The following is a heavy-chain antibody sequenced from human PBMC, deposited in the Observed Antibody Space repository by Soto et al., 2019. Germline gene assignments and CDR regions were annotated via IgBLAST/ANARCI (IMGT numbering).Heavy chain of an antibody. V-gene: IGHV4-34*01. CDR2: INHSGST. J-gene: IGHJ5*02. Sequence: SETLSLTCAVYGGSFNGYYWNWIRQPPGKGLEWIGEINHSGSTYYNPSLKSRVTISVDTSKNQFSLKLTSVTAADTAVYYCARVPGPWGQGTLVTVSS. CDR3: ARVPGP. CDR1: GGSFNGYY.